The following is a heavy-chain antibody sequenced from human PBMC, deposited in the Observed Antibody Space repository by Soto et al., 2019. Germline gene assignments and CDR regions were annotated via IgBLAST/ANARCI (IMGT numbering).Heavy chain of an antibody. V-gene: IGHV4-39*01. CDR1: GGSISSSSYY. CDR3: ARHYCDSSGYYLYYFDY. D-gene: IGHD3-22*01. Sequence: SETLSLTCTVSGGSISSSSYYWGWIRQPPGKGLEWIGSIYYSGSTYYNPSLKSRVTISVDTSKNQFSLKLSSVTAADTAVYYCARHYCDSSGYYLYYFDYWGQGTLVTVS. J-gene: IGHJ4*02. CDR2: IYYSGST.